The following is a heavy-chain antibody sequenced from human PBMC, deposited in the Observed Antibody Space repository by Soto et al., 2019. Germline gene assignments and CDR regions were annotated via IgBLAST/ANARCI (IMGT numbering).Heavy chain of an antibody. D-gene: IGHD3-9*01. CDR2: ISDSGGST. CDR1: GFTFSDYA. Sequence: GESLKISCAASGFTFSDYAMSWVRQAPGKGLEWVSDISDSGGSTHYADSVKGRFTFSRDNFKNTLYLQMNSLRAEDTAVYYCSRRDFLTGSTYYFDSWGQGTQVTVSS. V-gene: IGHV3-23*01. CDR3: SRRDFLTGSTYYFDS. J-gene: IGHJ4*02.